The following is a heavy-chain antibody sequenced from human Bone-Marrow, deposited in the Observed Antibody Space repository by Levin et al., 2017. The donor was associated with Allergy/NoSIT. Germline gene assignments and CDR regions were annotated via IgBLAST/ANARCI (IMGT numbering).Heavy chain of an antibody. V-gene: IGHV4-59*01. J-gene: IGHJ6*03. CDR3: ARAIPSGGNSYYYYYMDV. CDR1: CGSISGSY. Sequence: SQTLSLPCTVSCGSISGSYWSWIRQPPEKGLEWIGYIYYSGSTKYNASLKSRVTISVDTSKNQFSLKLTSVTAADTAVYYCARAIPSGGNSYYYYYMDVWGKGTTVTVSS. D-gene: IGHD4-23*01. CDR2: IYYSGST.